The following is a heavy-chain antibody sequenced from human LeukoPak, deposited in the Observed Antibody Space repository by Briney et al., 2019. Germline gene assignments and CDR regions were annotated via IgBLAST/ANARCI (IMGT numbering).Heavy chain of an antibody. CDR1: GYTFTSYD. CDR3: ASATYYYGSGSYEY. Sequence: GASVKVSCKASGYTFTSYDINWVRQATGQGLEWMGWMNPNSGNTGYAQKFQGRVTITADDSTSTAYMELSSLRSEDTAVYYCASATYYYGSGSYEYWGQGTLVTVSS. V-gene: IGHV1-8*01. CDR2: MNPNSGNT. D-gene: IGHD3-10*01. J-gene: IGHJ4*02.